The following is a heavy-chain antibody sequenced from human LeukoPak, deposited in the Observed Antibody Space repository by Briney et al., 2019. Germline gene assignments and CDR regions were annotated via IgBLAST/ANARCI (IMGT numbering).Heavy chain of an antibody. J-gene: IGHJ5*02. CDR3: ARRQCHSGWS. Sequence: SATLSLTCTVSGASISSYYWSWIRQPPGEGLEWIGVVDDSGNTKYNPSLKSRVTISVDTYKNQFALKLTSVTAADTAVYHCARRQCHSGWSWGQGTLVTVYS. D-gene: IGHD6-19*01. CDR1: GASISSYY. CDR2: VDDSGNT. V-gene: IGHV4-59*08.